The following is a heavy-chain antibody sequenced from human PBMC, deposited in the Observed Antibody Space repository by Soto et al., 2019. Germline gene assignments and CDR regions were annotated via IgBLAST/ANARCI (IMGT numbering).Heavy chain of an antibody. D-gene: IGHD3-9*01. V-gene: IGHV1-69*13. CDR2: IIPIFGTA. CDR3: ARDGLRYFDWLFSAGWFDP. CDR1: GGTFSSYA. J-gene: IGHJ5*02. Sequence: SVKVSCKASGGTFSSYAISWVRQAPGQGLEWMGGIIPIFGTANYAQKFQGRVTITADESTSTAYMELSSLRSEDTAVYYCARDGLRYFDWLFSAGWFDPWGQGTLVTVSS.